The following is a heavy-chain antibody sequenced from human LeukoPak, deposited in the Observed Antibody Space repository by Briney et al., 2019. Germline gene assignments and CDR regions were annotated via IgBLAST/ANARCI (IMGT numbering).Heavy chain of an antibody. CDR3: VRDQRDFSGSGNYHM. D-gene: IGHD3-10*01. CDR1: GFTFSSYI. Sequence: GGSLRLSCAASGFTFSSYIMHWVRQAPGKGLEWVALISYDGRDKYYEDSVKGRFSVSRDNSKKKMYLQMTSLRVEDTAVYYCVRDQRDFSGSGNYHMWGQGTLVSVSS. V-gene: IGHV3-30*04. J-gene: IGHJ4*02. CDR2: ISYDGRDK.